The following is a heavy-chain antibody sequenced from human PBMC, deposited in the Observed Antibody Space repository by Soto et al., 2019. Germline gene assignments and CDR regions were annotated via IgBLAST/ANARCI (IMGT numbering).Heavy chain of an antibody. CDR3: ARHRDPSVPGAFDI. V-gene: IGHV4-31*03. CDR2: IYYSGST. D-gene: IGHD2-2*01. J-gene: IGHJ3*02. Sequence: SETLSLTCTVSGGSISSGGYYWSWIRQHPGKGLEWIGYIYYSGSTYYNPSLKSRVTISVDTSKNQFSLKLSSVTAADTAVYYCARHRDPSVPGAFDIWGQGTMVT. CDR1: GGSISSGGYY.